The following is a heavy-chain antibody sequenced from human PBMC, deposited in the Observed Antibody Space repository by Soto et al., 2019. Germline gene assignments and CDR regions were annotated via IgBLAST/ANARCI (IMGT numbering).Heavy chain of an antibody. CDR1: GGPFSSYA. Sequence: QVQLVQSGAEVKKPGSSVKVSCKASGGPFSSYAISWVRQAPGQGIEWMGGIIPIFGTANYAQKFEGRVTITAGEATSTAYMELSSLRSEDTAVYYCPRGTFYSSGPRVGNWFDPWGQGTLVTVSS. D-gene: IGHD6-19*01. CDR3: PRGTFYSSGPRVGNWFDP. CDR2: IIPIFGTA. V-gene: IGHV1-69*01. J-gene: IGHJ5*02.